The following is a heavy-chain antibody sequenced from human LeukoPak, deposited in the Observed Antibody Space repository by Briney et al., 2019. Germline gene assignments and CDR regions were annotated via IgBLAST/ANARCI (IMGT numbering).Heavy chain of an antibody. CDR2: IYYSGST. Sequence: PSETLSLTCTVSGGSISSSSYYWGWIRQPPGKGLEWIGYIYYSGSTNYNPSLKSRVTISVDTSKNQFSLKLSSVTAADTAVYYCARDLAYEAAAGTLRDCWGQETLVTVSS. V-gene: IGHV4-61*01. J-gene: IGHJ4*02. CDR3: ARDLAYEAAAGTLRDC. D-gene: IGHD6-13*01. CDR1: GGSISSSSYY.